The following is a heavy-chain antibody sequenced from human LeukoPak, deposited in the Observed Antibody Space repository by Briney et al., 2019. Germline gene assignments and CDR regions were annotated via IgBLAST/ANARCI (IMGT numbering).Heavy chain of an antibody. J-gene: IGHJ6*03. CDR1: GFTFSSYA. D-gene: IGHD2-2*01. Sequence: GGSLRLSCAASGFTFSSYAMSWVRQAPGKGLEWVSAISGSGGSTYYADSVKGRFTISRDNSKNTLYLQMNSLRAEDTAVYYCANHRPLYCSSTSCSFPSYYYYYYMDVWGKGTTVTVSS. CDR3: ANHRPLYCSSTSCSFPSYYYYYYMDV. V-gene: IGHV3-23*01. CDR2: ISGSGGST.